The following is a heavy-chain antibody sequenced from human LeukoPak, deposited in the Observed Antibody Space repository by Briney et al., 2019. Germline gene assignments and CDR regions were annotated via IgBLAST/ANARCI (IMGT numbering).Heavy chain of an antibody. CDR1: GGFISSGSYY. Sequence: PSETLSLTCTVSGGFISSGSYYWSWIRQPAGKGLEWIGRIYTSGSTNYNPSLKSRVTISVDTSKNQFSLKLSSVTAADTAVYYCASSGWYLSSFNWGQGTLVTVSS. V-gene: IGHV4-61*02. D-gene: IGHD6-19*01. CDR3: ASSGWYLSSFN. J-gene: IGHJ4*02. CDR2: IYTSGST.